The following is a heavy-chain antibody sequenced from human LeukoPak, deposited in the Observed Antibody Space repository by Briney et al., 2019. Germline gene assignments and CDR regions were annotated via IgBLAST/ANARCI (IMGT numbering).Heavy chain of an antibody. V-gene: IGHV4-59*01. CDR1: GGSISSYY. J-gene: IGHJ4*02. D-gene: IGHD2-2*01. CDR2: IYYSGST. CDR3: ARVDCSSTSCYQNRYYFDY. Sequence: PSETLPLTCTVSGGSISSYYWSRIRQPPGKGLEWIGYIYYSGSTNYNPSLKSRVTISVDTSKNQFSLKLSSVTAADTAVYYCARVDCSSTSCYQNRYYFDYWGQGTLVTVSS.